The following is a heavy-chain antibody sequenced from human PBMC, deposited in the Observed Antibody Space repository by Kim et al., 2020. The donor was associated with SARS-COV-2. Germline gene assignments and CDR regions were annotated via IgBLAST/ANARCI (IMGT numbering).Heavy chain of an antibody. CDR1: GYTFSNYY. J-gene: IGHJ3*01. Sequence: ASVKVSCKTSGYTFSNYYIHWVRQVPGQGLELLGLINPSGGNTNYAQKFQCRVRLTRDTSTSTVYMELSSLRSEDTAVYYCARASYYGSGDYPFDFWGQGTMVTVSS. D-gene: IGHD3-10*01. V-gene: IGHV1-46*01. CDR2: INPSGGNT. CDR3: ARASYYGSGDYPFDF.